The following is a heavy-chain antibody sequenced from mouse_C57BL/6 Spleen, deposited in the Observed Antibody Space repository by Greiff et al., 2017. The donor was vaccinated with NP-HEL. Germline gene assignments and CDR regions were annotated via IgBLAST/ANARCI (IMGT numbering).Heavy chain of an antibody. CDR1: GYTFTSYW. CDR3: ARKITTVVSNYFDY. Sequence: QVQLQQPGAELVRPGSSVKLSCKASGYTFTSYWMDWVKQRPGQGLEWIGNIYPSDSETHYNQKFKDKATLTVDKSSSKAYMQLSSLTSEDSAVYYCARKITTVVSNYFDYWGQGTTLTVSS. CDR2: IYPSDSET. V-gene: IGHV1-61*01. J-gene: IGHJ2*01. D-gene: IGHD1-1*01.